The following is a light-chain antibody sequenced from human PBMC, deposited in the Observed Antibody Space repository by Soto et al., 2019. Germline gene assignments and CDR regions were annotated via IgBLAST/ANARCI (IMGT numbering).Light chain of an antibody. V-gene: IGKV1-5*03. CDR3: QQYNSSLGD. CDR1: QSISSW. Sequence: DIQMTQSPSTLSASVGDRVTITCRASQSISSWLAWYQQKPGKAPKLLIYKASSLESGVPSRFSGSGSGTEFTLTISSLQPDDFATYYCQQYNSSLGDFGPGTKVDIK. J-gene: IGKJ3*01. CDR2: KAS.